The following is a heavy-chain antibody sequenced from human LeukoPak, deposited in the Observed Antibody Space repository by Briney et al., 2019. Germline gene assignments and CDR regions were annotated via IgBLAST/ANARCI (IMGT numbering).Heavy chain of an antibody. CDR1: GFTFSTYG. Sequence: SGGSLRLSCAASGFTFSTYGMHWARQAPGKGLEGVAVISYDGNKKYYADSVKGRFTISRDNSKNTLYLEMNSLRAEDTAVYYCAKDFWEMSTTDYWGQGTLVTVSS. CDR2: ISYDGNKK. J-gene: IGHJ4*02. D-gene: IGHD5-24*01. CDR3: AKDFWEMSTTDY. V-gene: IGHV3-30*18.